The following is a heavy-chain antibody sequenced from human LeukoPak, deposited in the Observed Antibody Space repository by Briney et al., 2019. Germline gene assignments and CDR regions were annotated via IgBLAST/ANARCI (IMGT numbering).Heavy chain of an antibody. D-gene: IGHD3-16*01. CDR2: IYHSGST. CDR1: GYSISSGYY. Sequence: SETLSLTCTVSGYSISSGYYWGWIRQPPGKGLEWIGSIYHSGSTYYNPSLKSRVTISVDTSKNQFSLKLSSVTAADTAVYYCARGEPLGGSDYWGQGTLVTVSS. V-gene: IGHV4-38-2*02. CDR3: ARGEPLGGSDY. J-gene: IGHJ4*02.